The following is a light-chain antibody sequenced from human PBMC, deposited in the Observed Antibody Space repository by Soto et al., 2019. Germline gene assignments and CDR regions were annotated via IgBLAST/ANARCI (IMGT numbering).Light chain of an antibody. CDR1: SEDVGAYNS. V-gene: IGLV2-23*01. CDR2: KGT. J-gene: IGLJ1*01. CDR3: CSSAPESTYV. Sequence: QSVLAQPASVSGSPGQSITISCTGTSEDVGAYNSVSWYQQLPHKAPQVILYKGTQRPSGVSSRFSGSTSGNAASLTISGLQADDEADYFCCSSAPESTYVFGTGTKVTVL.